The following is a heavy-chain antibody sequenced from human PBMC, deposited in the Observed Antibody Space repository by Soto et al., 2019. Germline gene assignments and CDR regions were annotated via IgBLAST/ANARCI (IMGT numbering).Heavy chain of an antibody. V-gene: IGHV1-8*01. J-gene: IGHJ4*02. CDR1: GYSFTSYD. CDR2: MNPNIGNT. D-gene: IGHD4-17*01. CDR3: ARAVGTVSTSDY. Sequence: QVQLVQYGAEVKKPGASVKVSCKASGYSFTSYDINWVRQATGQGLEWMGWMNPNIGNTGYAPKFQGRITMTWDTSISTAYMELSSLRSEDTAVYYCARAVGTVSTSDYWGQGTLVTVSS.